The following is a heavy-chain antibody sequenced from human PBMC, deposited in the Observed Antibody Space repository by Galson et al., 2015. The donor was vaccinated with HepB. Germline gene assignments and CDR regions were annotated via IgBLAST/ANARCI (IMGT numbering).Heavy chain of an antibody. D-gene: IGHD2-15*01. J-gene: IGHJ3*02. CDR2: INAGNGNT. CDR1: GYTFTSYA. Sequence: SVKVSCKASGYTFTSYAMHWVRQAPGQRLEWMGWINAGNGNTKYSQKFQGRVTITRDTSASTAYMELSSLRSEDTAVYYCARGGRDIEVVADAFDIWGQGTMVTVSS. CDR3: ARGGRDIEVVADAFDI. V-gene: IGHV1-3*01.